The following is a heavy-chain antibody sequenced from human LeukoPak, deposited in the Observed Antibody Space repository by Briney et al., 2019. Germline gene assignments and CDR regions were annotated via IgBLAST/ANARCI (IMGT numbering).Heavy chain of an antibody. J-gene: IGHJ6*03. V-gene: IGHV3-21*01. CDR3: ARDYDFWSGYFFPMGV. D-gene: IGHD3-3*01. Sequence: PGGSLRLSCAASGFTFSSYSMNWVRQAPGKGLEWVSSISSSSSYIYYADSVKGRFTISRDNAKNSLYLQMNSLRAEDTAVYYCARDYDFWSGYFFPMGVWGKGTTVTVSS. CDR2: ISSSSSYI. CDR1: GFTFSSYS.